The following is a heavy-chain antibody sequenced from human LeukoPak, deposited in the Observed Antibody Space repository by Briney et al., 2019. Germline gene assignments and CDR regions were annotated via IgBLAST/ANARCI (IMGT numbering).Heavy chain of an antibody. CDR2: IFYSGST. J-gene: IGHJ4*02. CDR3: AREGDGDYVAY. D-gene: IGHD2-21*02. CDR1: SGSISSYY. V-gene: IGHV4-59*01. Sequence: SETLSLTCTVSSGSISSYYWSWIRQPPGKGLEWIGYIFYSGSTNYNPSLKSRVTISVDTSKNQFSLKLSSVTAADTAVYYCAREGDGDYVAYWGQGTLVTVSS.